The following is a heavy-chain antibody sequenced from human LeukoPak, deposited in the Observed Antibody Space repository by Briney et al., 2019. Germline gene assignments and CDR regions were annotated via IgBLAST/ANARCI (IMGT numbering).Heavy chain of an antibody. V-gene: IGHV3-23*01. Sequence: GGSLRLSCAASGITFSSYGMSWVRQAPGKGLEWVSSISSTGGTTYYADSVKGRFTISRDNSKNTLYLQMNSLRAEDTAVYYCARSLRVRGVPDYMDVWGKGTTVTVSS. D-gene: IGHD3-10*01. CDR3: ARSLRVRGVPDYMDV. CDR2: ISSTGGTT. J-gene: IGHJ6*03. CDR1: GITFSSYG.